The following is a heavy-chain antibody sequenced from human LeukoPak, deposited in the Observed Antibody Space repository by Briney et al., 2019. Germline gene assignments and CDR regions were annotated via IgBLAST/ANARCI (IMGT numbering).Heavy chain of an antibody. J-gene: IGHJ3*02. CDR1: GFTFSSYW. V-gene: IGHV3-74*01. CDR3: AKDDYYDSSGYYYIGAFDI. Sequence: GGSLRLSCAASGFTFSSYWMHWVRQAPGKGLVWVSRIKTDGSNTNYADSVKGRFAISRDNSKNTLYLQMNSLRAEDTAVYFCAKDDYYDSSGYYYIGAFDIWGQGTMVTVSS. CDR2: IKTDGSNT. D-gene: IGHD3-22*01.